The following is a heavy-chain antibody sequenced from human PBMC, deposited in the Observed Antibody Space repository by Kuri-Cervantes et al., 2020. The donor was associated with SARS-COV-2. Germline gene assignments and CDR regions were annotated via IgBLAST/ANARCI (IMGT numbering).Heavy chain of an antibody. CDR1: GGSFSGYY. CDR3: ARVNDYYFDY. CDR2: IYYSGST. J-gene: IGHJ4*02. V-gene: IGHV4-59*01. D-gene: IGHD1-1*01. Sequence: SETLSLTCAVNGGSFSGYYWSWIRQPPGKGLEWIGYIYYSGSTNYNPSLKSRVTISVDTSKNQFSLKLSSVTAADTAVYYCARVNDYYFDYWGQGTLVTVSS.